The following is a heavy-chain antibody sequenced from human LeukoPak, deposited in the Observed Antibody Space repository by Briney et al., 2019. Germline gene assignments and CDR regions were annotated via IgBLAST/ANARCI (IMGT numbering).Heavy chain of an antibody. Sequence: SETLSLTCTVSGGSISSSSYYWGWIRQPPGKGLEWIGSIYYSGSTYYNPSLKSRVTISVDTSKNQFSLKLSSVTAADTAVYYCARDRPYSSGWYERGGIDYWGQGTLVTVSS. CDR1: GGSISSSSYY. D-gene: IGHD6-19*01. CDR3: ARDRPYSSGWYERGGIDY. V-gene: IGHV4-39*07. J-gene: IGHJ4*02. CDR2: IYYSGST.